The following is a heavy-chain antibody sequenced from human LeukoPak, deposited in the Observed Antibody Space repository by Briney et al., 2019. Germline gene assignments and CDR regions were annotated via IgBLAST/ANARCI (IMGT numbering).Heavy chain of an antibody. CDR2: IRDDGSSE. CDR3: ARVPPYGRSGGYFFDY. J-gene: IGHJ4*02. CDR1: GLTFSIYG. D-gene: IGHD3-10*01. Sequence: GGSLRLSCAVSGLTFSIYGMHWVRQAPGKGLEWVTFIRDDGSSEHYADSVKGRFTVSRDNSKNTLYLQMNSLRVEDTAVYYCARVPPYGRSGGYFFDYWGQGTLVTVSS. V-gene: IGHV3-30*02.